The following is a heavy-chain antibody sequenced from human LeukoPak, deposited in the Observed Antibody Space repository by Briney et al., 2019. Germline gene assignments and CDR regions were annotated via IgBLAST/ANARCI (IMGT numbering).Heavy chain of an antibody. CDR3: ARVASSSLTGYYPYFDY. CDR1: GGSFSDYS. CDR2: ISPYTGNT. Sequence: ASVKVSCKASGGSFSDYSISWVRQAPGQGLEWMGWISPYTGNTNYAQNLQGRVTMTTDTSTSTAYMELRSLRSDDTAVYYCARVASSSLTGYYPYFDYWGQGTLVTVSS. V-gene: IGHV1-18*01. J-gene: IGHJ4*02. D-gene: IGHD3-9*01.